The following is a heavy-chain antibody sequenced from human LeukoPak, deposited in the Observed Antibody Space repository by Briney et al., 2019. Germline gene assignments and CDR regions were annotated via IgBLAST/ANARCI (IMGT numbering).Heavy chain of an antibody. D-gene: IGHD5-24*01. V-gene: IGHV3-30*04. CDR1: GFTFSSYA. Sequence: GGSLRLSCAASGFTFSSYAMHWVRQAPGKGLEWVAVISYDGSNKYYADSVKGRFTISRDNAKNSLYLQMNSLRAEDTAVYYCAAQEMANDYWGQGTLVTVSS. CDR2: ISYDGSNK. CDR3: AAQEMANDY. J-gene: IGHJ4*02.